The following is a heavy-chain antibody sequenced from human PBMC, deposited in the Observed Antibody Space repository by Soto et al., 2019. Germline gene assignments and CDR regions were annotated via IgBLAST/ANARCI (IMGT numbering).Heavy chain of an antibody. Sequence: SETLSLTCTVSGGSISSYYWSWILQPPGKGLEWIGYIYYSGSTNYNPSLKSRVTISVDTSKNQFSLKLSSVTAADTAAYYCARVGCGGDCYSEDYGMDVWGQGTTVTVSS. J-gene: IGHJ6*02. D-gene: IGHD2-21*02. CDR2: IYYSGST. CDR3: ARVGCGGDCYSEDYGMDV. CDR1: GGSISSYY. V-gene: IGHV4-59*01.